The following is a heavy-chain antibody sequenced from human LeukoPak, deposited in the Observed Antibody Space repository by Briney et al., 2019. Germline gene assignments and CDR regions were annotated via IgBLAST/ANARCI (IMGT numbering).Heavy chain of an antibody. CDR2: IYPGDSDT. Sequence: GESLKISCKGSGYSFTNGWIGWVRQMPGKGLVWMGIIYPGDSDTRYSPSFRGQVTISADKSITTAYLQWSSLKASDTAMYYCARARCGGSCYFDFWGQGTLVTVSS. D-gene: IGHD2-15*01. CDR1: GYSFTNGW. CDR3: ARARCGGSCYFDF. J-gene: IGHJ4*02. V-gene: IGHV5-51*01.